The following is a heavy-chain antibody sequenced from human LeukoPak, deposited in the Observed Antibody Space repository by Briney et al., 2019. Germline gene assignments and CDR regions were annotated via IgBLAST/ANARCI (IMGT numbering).Heavy chain of an antibody. V-gene: IGHV3-23*01. CDR2: ISGSGGST. Sequence: PGGSLRLSCAASGFTLSSYAMSWVRQAPGKGLEWVSAISGSGGSTYYADSVKGRFTISRDNSKNTLYLQMNSLRAEDTAVYYCAKGQRNIVVVPAAWDYFDYWGQGTLVTVSS. J-gene: IGHJ4*02. CDR3: AKGQRNIVVVPAAWDYFDY. CDR1: GFTLSSYA. D-gene: IGHD2-2*01.